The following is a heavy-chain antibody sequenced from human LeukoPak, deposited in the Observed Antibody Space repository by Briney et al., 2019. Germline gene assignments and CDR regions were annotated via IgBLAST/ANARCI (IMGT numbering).Heavy chain of an antibody. D-gene: IGHD4-11*01. CDR1: GGSFSGYY. Sequence: SETLSLTCAVYGGSFSGYYWSWLRQPPGKGLEWIGEINHSGSTNYNPSLKSRVTISVDTSKNQFSLKLSSVTAADTAVYYCARVNTVTDPIYYYYYGMDVWGQGTTVTVSS. J-gene: IGHJ6*02. V-gene: IGHV4-34*01. CDR3: ARVNTVTDPIYYYYYGMDV. CDR2: INHSGST.